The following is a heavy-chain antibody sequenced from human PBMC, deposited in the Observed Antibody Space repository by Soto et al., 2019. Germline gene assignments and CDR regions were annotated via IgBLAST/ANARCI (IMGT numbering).Heavy chain of an antibody. J-gene: IGHJ4*02. CDR1: GFTFSSYA. CDR2: TSYDGDNK. V-gene: IGHV3-30-3*01. CDR3: ARERRFLEWLLDY. Sequence: QVQLVESGGGVVQPGRSLRLSCAASGFTFSSYAMHWVRQAPGKGLEWVAVTSYDGDNKYYTDSVKGRFTISRDNSDNTLFLQMNSLRAKDTAVYYCARERRFLEWLLDYWGQGTLVTVSS. D-gene: IGHD3-3*01.